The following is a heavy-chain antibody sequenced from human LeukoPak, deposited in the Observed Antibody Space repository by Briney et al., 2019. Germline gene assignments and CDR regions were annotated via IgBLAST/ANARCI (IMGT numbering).Heavy chain of an antibody. J-gene: IGHJ4*02. V-gene: IGHV4-59*01. CDR3: ASDRHGDYYADY. D-gene: IGHD4-17*01. Sequence: SETLSLTCTVSGGSISSYYWSWIRQPPGKGLEWIGYIYYSGSTNYNPSLKSRVTISVDTSKNQFSLKLSSVTAADTAVYYFASDRHGDYYADYWGQGTLVTVSS. CDR1: GGSISSYY. CDR2: IYYSGST.